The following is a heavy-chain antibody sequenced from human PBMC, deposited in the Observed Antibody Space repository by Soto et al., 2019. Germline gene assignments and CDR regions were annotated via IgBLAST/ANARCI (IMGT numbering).Heavy chain of an antibody. V-gene: IGHV4-61*01. CDR2: MSHSGGT. D-gene: IGHD6-6*01. CDR1: GGFVTSGSYY. CDR3: ARVTSIVAACRARAGGLMYY. Sequence: SETLSLTCAVYGGFVTSGSYYWSWIRQPPGKGLEWIGEMSHSGGTHFNPSLKSRVTISVDTSKNQFTLKMSSVTAADTAVYYCARVTSIVAACRARAGGLMYYWGQGTLVPVSS. J-gene: IGHJ4*02.